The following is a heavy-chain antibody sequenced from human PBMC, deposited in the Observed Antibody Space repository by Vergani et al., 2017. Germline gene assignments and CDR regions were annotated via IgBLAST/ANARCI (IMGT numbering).Heavy chain of an antibody. CDR2: INPSGGST. D-gene: IGHD6-13*01. CDR3: ARADQRKGPGIAAAGTVWFYYYYGMDV. V-gene: IGHV1-46*03. J-gene: IGHJ6*02. Sequence: QVQLVQSGAEVKKPGASVKVSCTASGYTFTSYYMHWVRQAPGQGLEWMGIINPSGGSTSYAQKFQGRVTMTRDTSTSTVYMELSSLRSEDTAVYYCARADQRKGPGIAAAGTVWFYYYYGMDVWGQGTTVTVSS. CDR1: GYTFTSYY.